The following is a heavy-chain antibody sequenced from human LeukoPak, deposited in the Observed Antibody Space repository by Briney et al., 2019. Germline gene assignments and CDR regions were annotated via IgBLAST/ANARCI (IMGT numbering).Heavy chain of an antibody. D-gene: IGHD2-21*02. J-gene: IGHJ4*02. Sequence: SETLSLTCTVSGGXISNYYCSWIRQPPGKGLEWIGYIYYSGSTNYNPSLKSRVTISVDTSKNQFSLKLSSVTAADTALYYCARQVVVTAPLGYWGQGTLVTVSS. CDR1: GGXISNYY. CDR3: ARQVVVTAPLGY. CDR2: IYYSGST. V-gene: IGHV4-59*08.